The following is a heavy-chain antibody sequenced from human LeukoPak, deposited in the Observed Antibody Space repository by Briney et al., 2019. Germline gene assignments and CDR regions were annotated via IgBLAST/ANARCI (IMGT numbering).Heavy chain of an antibody. CDR3: TRDRKGGYFDY. CDR1: GGSITSYS. V-gene: IGHV4-4*07. Sequence: SETLSLTCTVSGGSITSYSWSWIRQPAGKGLEWIGRIMASGSTNYNPSLKSRVTISVDTSKNQFSLKLTSVTAADTAVYYCTRDRKGGYFDYWGQGTLVTVSS. CDR2: IMASGST. J-gene: IGHJ4*02. D-gene: IGHD3-16*01.